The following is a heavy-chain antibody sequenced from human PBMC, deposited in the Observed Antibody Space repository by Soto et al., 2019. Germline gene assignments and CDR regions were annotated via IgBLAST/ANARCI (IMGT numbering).Heavy chain of an antibody. CDR2: IRSKAYGGTT. J-gene: IGHJ3*02. D-gene: IGHD6-13*01. CDR3: TRGDPLTYSSSWYPNGRAFDI. CDR1: GFTFGDYA. Sequence: GGSLRLSCTASGFTFGDYAMSWFRQAPGKGLEWVGFIRSKAYGGTTEYAASVKGRFTISRDDSKSIAYLQMNSLKTEDTAVYYCTRGDPLTYSSSWYPNGRAFDIWGQGTMVTVSS. V-gene: IGHV3-49*03.